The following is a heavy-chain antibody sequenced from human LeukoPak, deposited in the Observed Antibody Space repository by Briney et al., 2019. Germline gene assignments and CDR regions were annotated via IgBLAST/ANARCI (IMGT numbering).Heavy chain of an antibody. D-gene: IGHD3-9*01. CDR1: GLIFSTYA. CDR2: IGANGDST. V-gene: IGHV3-64D*09. Sequence: GGSLRLSCSASGLIFSTYAMQWVRQAPGKGLEYVSGIGANGDSTCYADSVKGRFIISRDNSKNTLYLQMSSLRADDTALYYCVSLTPHNDYWGQGTLVTVSS. J-gene: IGHJ4*02. CDR3: VSLTPHNDY.